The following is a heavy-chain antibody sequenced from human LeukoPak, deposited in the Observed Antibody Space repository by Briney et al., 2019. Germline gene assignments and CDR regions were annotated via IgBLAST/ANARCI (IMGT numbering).Heavy chain of an antibody. J-gene: IGHJ4*02. Sequence: APVKVSCKASGYTFTGYYMHWVRQAPGQGLEWMGWINPNSGGTNYAQKFQGRVTMTRDTSISTAYMELSRLRSDDTAVYYCASTPYYDFWSGSLYYFDYWGQGTLVTVSS. CDR3: ASTPYYDFWSGSLYYFDY. CDR2: INPNSGGT. CDR1: GYTFTGYY. D-gene: IGHD3-3*01. V-gene: IGHV1-2*02.